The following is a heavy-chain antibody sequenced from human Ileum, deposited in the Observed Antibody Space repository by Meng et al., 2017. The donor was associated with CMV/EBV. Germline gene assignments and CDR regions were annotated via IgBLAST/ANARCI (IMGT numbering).Heavy chain of an antibody. V-gene: IGHV4-34*01. D-gene: IGHD1/OR15-1a*01. CDR1: GGSSTYSN. CDR2: IHQSGIT. J-gene: IGHJ4*02. CDR3: ARGWDNNKVGVH. Sequence: EQWCEGLLERSKPLTLPLPAHGGSSTYSNWNWWPRAPGKGLEWIGEIHQSGITNYNPSLESLVTIAEDTSNNQFSLRLTSLTAGDTAVYYCARGWDNNKVGVHWGQGTLVTVSS.